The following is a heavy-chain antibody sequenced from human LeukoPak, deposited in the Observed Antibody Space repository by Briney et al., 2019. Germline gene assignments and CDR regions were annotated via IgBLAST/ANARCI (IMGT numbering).Heavy chain of an antibody. CDR2: ISSSSSYI. J-gene: IGHJ4*02. D-gene: IGHD4-17*01. V-gene: IGHV3-21*01. CDR1: GFTFSSYS. Sequence: GGSLRLSCAASGFTFSSYSMNWVRQAPGKGLEWVSSISSSSSYIYYADSVKGRFTISRDNAKNSLYLQMNSLRAEDTAVYYCARRSVYGDHFDYWGQGTLVTVSS. CDR3: ARRSVYGDHFDY.